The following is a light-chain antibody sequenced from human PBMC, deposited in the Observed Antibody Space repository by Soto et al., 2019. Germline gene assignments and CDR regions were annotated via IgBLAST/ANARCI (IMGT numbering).Light chain of an antibody. V-gene: IGLV7-43*01. J-gene: IGLJ2*01. CDR3: VLYYGGIQRI. CDR2: STN. Sequence: QAVVTQEPSLTVSPGGTVTLTCASSAGAVTTGNYPIWIQQKPGQAPRALIYSTNNKHSWTPARFSGSLLGGKAALTLSGVLPEDEADYYRVLYYGGIQRILGGGTKLTVL. CDR1: AGAVTTGNY.